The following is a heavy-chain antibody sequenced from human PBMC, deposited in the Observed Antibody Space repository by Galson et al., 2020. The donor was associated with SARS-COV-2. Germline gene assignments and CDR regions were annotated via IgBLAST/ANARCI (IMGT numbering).Heavy chain of an antibody. Sequence: GGSLRLSCAASGFTFSSYDMHWVRQATGKGLEWVSAIGTAGDTYYPGSVKGRFTISRENAKNSLYLQMNSLRAGDTAVYYCAREGWNYAFDIWGQGTMVTVSS. CDR3: AREGWNYAFDI. V-gene: IGHV3-13*01. CDR2: IGTAGDT. CDR1: GFTFSSYD. J-gene: IGHJ3*02. D-gene: IGHD1-1*01.